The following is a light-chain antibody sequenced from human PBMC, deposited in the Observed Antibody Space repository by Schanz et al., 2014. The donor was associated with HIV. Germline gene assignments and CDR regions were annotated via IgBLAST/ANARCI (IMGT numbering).Light chain of an antibody. CDR3: AAWDDSLNNWV. CDR2: GNS. V-gene: IGLV1-40*01. J-gene: IGLJ3*02. Sequence: QSVLTQPPSASGTPGQSVTISCSGSSSNIGAGYDVHWHQQLPGTAPKLLIYGNSNRPSGVPDRFFGSRSGTSASLDITGLQSEDEADYYCAAWDDSLNNWVFGGGTKLTVL. CDR1: SSNIGAGYD.